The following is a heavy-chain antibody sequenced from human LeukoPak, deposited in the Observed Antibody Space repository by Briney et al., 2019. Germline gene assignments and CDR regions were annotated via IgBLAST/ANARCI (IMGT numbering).Heavy chain of an antibody. CDR1: EFTFSSYW. J-gene: IGHJ4*02. CDR3: ARDGGDCSGDSCYVDY. V-gene: IGHV3-7*03. CDR2: IKQDGSEK. D-gene: IGHD2-15*01. Sequence: GGSLRLSCAASEFTFSSYWMSWVRQAPGKGLEWAANIKQDGSEKYYVDSVKGRFTISRDNAKNSLYLQMNSLRAEDTALYYCARDGGDCSGDSCYVDYWGQGTLVTVSS.